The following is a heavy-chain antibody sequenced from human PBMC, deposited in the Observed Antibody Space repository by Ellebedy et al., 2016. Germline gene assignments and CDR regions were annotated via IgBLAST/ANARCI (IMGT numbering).Heavy chain of an antibody. J-gene: IGHJ4*02. D-gene: IGHD4-17*01. Sequence: SETLSLTXTVSGGSISSYYWSWIRQPPGKGLEWIGYIYYSGSTNYNPSLKSRVTISVDTSKNQFSLKLSSVTAADTAVYYCARETTVTFDYWGQGTLVTVSS. CDR2: IYYSGST. CDR3: ARETTVTFDY. CDR1: GGSISSYY. V-gene: IGHV4-59*12.